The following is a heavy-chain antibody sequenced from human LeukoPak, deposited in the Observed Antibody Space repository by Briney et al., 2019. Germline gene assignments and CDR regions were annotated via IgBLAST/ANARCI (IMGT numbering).Heavy chain of an antibody. J-gene: IGHJ4*02. CDR2: INPNSGGT. D-gene: IGHD3-3*01. CDR1: GYTFTGYY. V-gene: IGHV1-2*02. Sequence: ASVKVSCKASGYTFTGYYMHWVRQAPGQGLEWMGWINPNSGGTNYAQKFQGRVTMTRDTSISTAYMELSSLRSEDTAVYYCARITITTAFDYWGQGTLVTVSS. CDR3: ARITITTAFDY.